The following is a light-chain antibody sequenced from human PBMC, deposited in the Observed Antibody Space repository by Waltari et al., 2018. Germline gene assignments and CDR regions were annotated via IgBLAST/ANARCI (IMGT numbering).Light chain of an antibody. CDR1: YFIDNH. Sequence: DIQMTQSPSSLSASVGDRVTITCRVSYFIDNHLNWYKQKPGKAPKVLISVASSLKSGVPSRFSGSGSGTDFTLTISDLQPEDSAIYYCQQTYSPPWTFGQGTKVE. J-gene: IGKJ1*01. V-gene: IGKV1-39*01. CDR2: VAS. CDR3: QQTYSPPWT.